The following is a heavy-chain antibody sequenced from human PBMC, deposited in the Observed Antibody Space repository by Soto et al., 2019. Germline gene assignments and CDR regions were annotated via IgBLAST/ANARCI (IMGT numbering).Heavy chain of an antibody. CDR3: ARLGPEQLARFTPYYYYGMDV. CDR2: IIPIFGTA. J-gene: IGHJ6*02. Sequence: SVKVSCKASGGTFSSYAISWVRQAPGQGPEWMGGIIPIFGTANYAQKFQGRVTITADKSTSTAYMELSSLRSEDTAVYYCARLGPEQLARFTPYYYYGMDVWGQGTTVTSP. CDR1: GGTFSSYA. V-gene: IGHV1-69*06. D-gene: IGHD6-6*01.